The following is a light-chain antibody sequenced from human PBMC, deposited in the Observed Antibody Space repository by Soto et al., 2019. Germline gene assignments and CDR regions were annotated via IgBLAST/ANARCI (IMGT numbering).Light chain of an antibody. V-gene: IGKV1-39*01. CDR1: QSINTY. Sequence: DIQMTQSPSSLSASVGDRVTITCRTSQSINTYLTWYQQKPGKAPKLLIYGASSLQSGVPLRFSGSGSGTDFTLTITTLQPEDWATYYCQESYSFLWGTCGQGTKVVI. CDR2: GAS. CDR3: QESYSFLWGT. J-gene: IGKJ1*01.